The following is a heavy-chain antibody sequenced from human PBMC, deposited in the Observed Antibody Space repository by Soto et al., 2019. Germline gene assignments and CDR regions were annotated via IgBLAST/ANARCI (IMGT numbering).Heavy chain of an antibody. Sequence: PSETLSLTCTVSGGSISSSNYYWAWIRQPPGKGLEWIGSIYYSGSTYYNPSLKSRVTISVDTSKNHFSLKLSSVTAADTAVYYCARHYYGSGSYSTPKWFDPWGQGTQVTVSS. CDR2: IYYSGST. J-gene: IGHJ5*02. CDR1: GGSISSSNYY. D-gene: IGHD3-10*01. CDR3: ARHYYGSGSYSTPKWFDP. V-gene: IGHV4-39*01.